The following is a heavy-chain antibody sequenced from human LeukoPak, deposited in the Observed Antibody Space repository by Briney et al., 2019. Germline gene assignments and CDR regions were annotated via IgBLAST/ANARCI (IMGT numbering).Heavy chain of an antibody. V-gene: IGHV4-39*01. CDR3: ARRAMVNFDY. CDR1: GGSISSSSYY. Sequence: SDTLSLTCTVSGGSISSSSYYWGWIRQPPGKGLEWIGSIYYSGITYYNPSLNSGVTISVDTSKNQFSLNLSSVTAADTAVYYCARRAMVNFDYWGQGTLVTVSS. J-gene: IGHJ4*02. CDR2: IYYSGIT. D-gene: IGHD5-18*01.